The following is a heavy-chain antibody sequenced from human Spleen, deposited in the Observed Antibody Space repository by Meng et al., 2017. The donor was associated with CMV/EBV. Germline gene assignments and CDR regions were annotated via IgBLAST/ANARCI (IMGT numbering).Heavy chain of an antibody. V-gene: IGHV4-59*01. CDR2: IYYSGST. CDR3: ARSTAYCGGDCYSG. D-gene: IGHD2-21*01. Sequence: GSLRLSCTVSGGSISSYYWSWIRQPPGKGLEWIGYIYYSGSTNYNPSLKSRVTISVDTSKNQFSLKLSSVTAADTAVYYCARSTAYCGGDCYSGWGQGTLVTVSS. CDR1: GGSISSYY. J-gene: IGHJ4*02.